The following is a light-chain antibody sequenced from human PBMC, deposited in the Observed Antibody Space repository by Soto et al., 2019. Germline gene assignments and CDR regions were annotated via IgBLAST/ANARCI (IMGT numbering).Light chain of an antibody. CDR2: EVS. Sequence: QSALTQPASVSGSPGQSITISCTGTSSDVGRYKYVSWYQQHPGKAPKVMIYEVSNRPSGVSNRFSGSKSGNTASLTISGLQAEGEADYYCCSYTTTTPHWVFGGGTKLTVL. CDR3: CSYTTTTPHWV. V-gene: IGLV2-14*01. J-gene: IGLJ3*02. CDR1: SSDVGRYKY.